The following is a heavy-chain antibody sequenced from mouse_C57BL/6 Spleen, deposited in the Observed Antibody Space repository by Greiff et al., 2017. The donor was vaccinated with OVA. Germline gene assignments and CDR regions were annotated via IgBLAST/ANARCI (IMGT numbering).Heavy chain of an antibody. CDR3: ARSGSYYYGSSFYFDY. CDR1: GYTFTSYW. V-gene: IGHV1-64*01. CDR2: IHPNSGST. J-gene: IGHJ2*01. Sequence: VQLQQPGAELVKPGASVKLSCKASGYTFTSYWMHWVKQRPGQGLEWIGMIHPNSGSTNYNVKFKSKATLTVDKSSSTAYMQLSSLTSEDSAVYYCARSGSYYYGSSFYFDYWGQGTTLTVSS. D-gene: IGHD1-1*01.